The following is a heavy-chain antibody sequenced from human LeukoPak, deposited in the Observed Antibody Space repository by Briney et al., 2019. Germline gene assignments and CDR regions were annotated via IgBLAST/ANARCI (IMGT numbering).Heavy chain of an antibody. D-gene: IGHD3-10*01. J-gene: IGHJ6*03. V-gene: IGHV3-21*01. Sequence: PGGSLRLSCAVSGFTFIAYSMNWVRQAPGKGLEWVSSITSGDFVYFADSLKGRFTISRDNAKSSLYLQMNSLRAEDTAVYYCARGGFNMVRGVIIPSNSYYYYMDIWGKGTTVTVSS. CDR3: ARGGFNMVRGVIIPSNSYYYYMDI. CDR2: ITSGDFV. CDR1: GFTFIAYS.